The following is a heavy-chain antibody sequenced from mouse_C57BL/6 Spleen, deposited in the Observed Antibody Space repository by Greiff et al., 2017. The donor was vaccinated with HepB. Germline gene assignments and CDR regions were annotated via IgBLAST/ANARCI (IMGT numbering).Heavy chain of an antibody. CDR3: ASHGDGYYGAY. CDR2: ISNGGGST. D-gene: IGHD2-3*01. V-gene: IGHV5-12*01. J-gene: IGHJ3*01. Sequence: EVMLVESGGGLVQPGGSLKLSCAASGFTFSDYYMYWVRQTPEKRLEWVAYISNGGGSTYYPDTVKGRFTISRDNARNTLYLQMSRLKSEDTAMYYCASHGDGYYGAYWGQGTLVTVSA. CDR1: GFTFSDYY.